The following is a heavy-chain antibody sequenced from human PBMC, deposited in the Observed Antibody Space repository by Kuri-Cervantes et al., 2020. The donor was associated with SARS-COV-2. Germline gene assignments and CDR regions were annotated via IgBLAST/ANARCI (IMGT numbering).Heavy chain of an antibody. CDR1: GFTFSSYS. CDR2: ISSSSSYI. CDR3: AKEGYSGYDYEFWSSPHFDY. V-gene: IGHV3-21*01. Sequence: GGSLRLSCAASGFTFSSYSMNWVRQAPGKGLEWVSSISSSSSYIYYADSVKGRFTISRDNAKNSLYLQMNSLRAEDTAVYYCAKEGYSGYDYEFWSSPHFDYWGQGTLVTVSS. D-gene: IGHD5-12*01. J-gene: IGHJ4*02.